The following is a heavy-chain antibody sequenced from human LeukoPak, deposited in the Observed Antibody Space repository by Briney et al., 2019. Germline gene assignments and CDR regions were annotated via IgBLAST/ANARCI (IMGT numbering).Heavy chain of an antibody. D-gene: IGHD3-10*01. V-gene: IGHV3-21*04. CDR2: ISTSSSYI. CDR1: GFTFSTYS. Sequence: GGSLRLSCAASGFTFSTYSMNWVRQAPGKGLEWVSSISTSSSYIYYADLVKGRFTISRDNAKNSLYLQMNSLRAEDTAVYYCARVGSGEFFYYYMDVWGKGTTVTISS. J-gene: IGHJ6*03. CDR3: ARVGSGEFFYYYMDV.